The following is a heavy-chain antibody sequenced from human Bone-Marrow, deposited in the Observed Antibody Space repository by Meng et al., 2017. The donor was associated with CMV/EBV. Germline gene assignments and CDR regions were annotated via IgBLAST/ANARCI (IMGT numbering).Heavy chain of an antibody. CDR2: IIPILGIA. Sequence: SVKVSCKASGGTFSSYTISWVRQAPGQGLEWMGRIIPILGIANYAQKFQGRVTITADKSTSTAYMELSSLRSEDTAVYYCATTSNPNYGDYVSFSFDPWGQGTLVTGSS. D-gene: IGHD4-17*01. V-gene: IGHV1-69*02. CDR1: GGTFSSYT. J-gene: IGHJ5*02. CDR3: ATTSNPNYGDYVSFSFDP.